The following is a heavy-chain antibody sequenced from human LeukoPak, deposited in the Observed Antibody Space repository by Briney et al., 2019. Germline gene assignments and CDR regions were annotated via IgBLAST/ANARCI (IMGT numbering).Heavy chain of an antibody. V-gene: IGHV1-69-2*01. CDR2: VDPEDGET. J-gene: IGHJ4*02. CDR3: ATEDYSNAAGPNFDY. CDR1: GYTFTDYY. D-gene: IGHD4-11*01. Sequence: APVKISCKVSGYTFTDYYMHWVPQAPGKGLEWMGLVDPEDGETIYAEKFQGRVTITADTSTDTAYMELSSLRSEDTAVYYCATEDYSNAAGPNFDYWGQGTLVTVSS.